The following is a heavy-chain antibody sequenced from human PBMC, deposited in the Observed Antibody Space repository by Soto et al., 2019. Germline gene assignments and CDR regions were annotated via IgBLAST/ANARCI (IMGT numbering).Heavy chain of an antibody. D-gene: IGHD3-10*01. CDR1: GFAFSYYG. CDR3: AGGEGRNGHDTRFDY. Sequence: QMQLVESGGGVVQPGRSLRVSCATSGFAFSYYGIHWVRQAPGKGLEWVADISHDGKDKWYADSVKGRFTISRDNSENTLYLQMNGLRSEDTAVYFCAGGEGRNGHDTRFDYWGQGTLVTVSS. V-gene: IGHV3-30*03. J-gene: IGHJ4*02. CDR2: ISHDGKDK.